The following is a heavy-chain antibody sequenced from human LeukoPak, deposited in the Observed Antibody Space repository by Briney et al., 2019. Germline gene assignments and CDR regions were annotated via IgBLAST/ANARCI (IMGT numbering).Heavy chain of an antibody. Sequence: ASVKVSCKASGYTFTGYYMHWVRQAPGQGLEWMGWINPNSGGTNYAQKFQGRVTMTRDTSISTAYMELSRLRSDDTAVYYCARLSSSWSKVFDYWGQGTLVTVSS. J-gene: IGHJ4*02. CDR1: GYTFTGYY. D-gene: IGHD6-13*01. V-gene: IGHV1-2*02. CDR2: INPNSGGT. CDR3: ARLSSSWSKVFDY.